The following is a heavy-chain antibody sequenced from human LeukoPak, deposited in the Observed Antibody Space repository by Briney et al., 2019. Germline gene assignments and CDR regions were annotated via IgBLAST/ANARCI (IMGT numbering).Heavy chain of an antibody. Sequence: QSGGSLRLSCVASGFTFSDFAMSWVRQTPGKRLEWVASTDGTGGDSYYADAVKGRFTISRDDSRDTLYLQMNSLKAEDTAVYYCAKDHGGSSWSGHYFDYWGQGTLVTVSS. CDR2: TDGTGGDS. CDR1: GFTFSDFA. J-gene: IGHJ4*02. CDR3: AKDHGGSSWSGHYFDY. V-gene: IGHV3-23*01. D-gene: IGHD6-13*01.